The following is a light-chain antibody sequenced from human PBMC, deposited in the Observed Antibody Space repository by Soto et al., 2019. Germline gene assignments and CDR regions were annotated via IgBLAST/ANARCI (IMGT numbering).Light chain of an antibody. Sequence: QSVLTQPPSVSGTPGQRVSLSCTGTSSNLGAGYDVHWYQQLPGAAPRLLIFGNNVRPSGVPDRFSGSKSGTSASLAITGLQAEDEAIYHCQSYDGSLATSIFGAGTKVTVL. CDR1: SSNLGAGYD. CDR3: QSYDGSLATSI. CDR2: GNN. V-gene: IGLV1-40*01. J-gene: IGLJ2*01.